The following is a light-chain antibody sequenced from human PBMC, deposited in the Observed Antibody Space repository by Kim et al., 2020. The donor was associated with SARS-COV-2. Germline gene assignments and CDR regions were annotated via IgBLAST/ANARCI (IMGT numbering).Light chain of an antibody. CDR2: AAS. CDR1: QSINSY. J-gene: IGKJ2*01. V-gene: IGKV1-39*01. CDR3: QQSYSTPYT. Sequence: DIQMTQSPSSLSASVGDRVTITCRASQSINSYLNWYQQKPGKAPKLLIYAASSLQSGVPSRFSGSGSGTDFTLTISSLQPDDFATYYCQQSYSTPYTFGQGTKLEI.